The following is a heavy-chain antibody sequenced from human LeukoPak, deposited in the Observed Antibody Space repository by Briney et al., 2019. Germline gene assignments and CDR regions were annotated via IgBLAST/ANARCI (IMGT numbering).Heavy chain of an antibody. D-gene: IGHD6-19*01. V-gene: IGHV1-69*05. J-gene: IGHJ4*02. CDR2: TIPIFGTA. CDR3: ARDQVAVAGFDY. CDR1: GGTFSSYA. Sequence: SVKVSCKASGGTFSSYAISWVRQAPGQGLEWMGGTIPIFGTANYAQKFQGRVTITTDESTSTAYMELSSLRSEDTAVYYCARDQVAVAGFDYWGQGTLVIVSS.